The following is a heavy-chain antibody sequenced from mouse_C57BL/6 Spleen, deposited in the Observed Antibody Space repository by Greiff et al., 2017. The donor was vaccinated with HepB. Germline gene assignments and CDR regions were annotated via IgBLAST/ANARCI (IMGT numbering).Heavy chain of an antibody. CDR1: GYAFSSYW. D-gene: IGHD4-1*01. J-gene: IGHJ4*01. Sequence: VQLQQSGAELVKPGASVKISCKASGYAFSSYWMNWVKQRPGKGLEWIGQIYPGDGDTNYNGKFKGKATLTADKSSSTAYMQLSSLTSEDSAVYFCARRTGRGYAMDYWGQGTSVTVSS. CDR2: IYPGDGDT. V-gene: IGHV1-80*01. CDR3: ARRTGRGYAMDY.